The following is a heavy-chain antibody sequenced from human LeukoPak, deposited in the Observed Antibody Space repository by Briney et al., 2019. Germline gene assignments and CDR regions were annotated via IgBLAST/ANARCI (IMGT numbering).Heavy chain of an antibody. CDR3: TREQLGYCSSTSCTALTFDP. D-gene: IGHD2-2*01. CDR2: IDYSGSA. J-gene: IGHJ5*02. CDR1: GASISRNTYY. V-gene: IGHV4-39*01. Sequence: SETLSLTCSVSGASISRNTYYWGWVRQPPGEGLEWIGNIDYSGSAYYNPSLKSRVTISVDTSKNQFSLKLISVTAADTAVYYCTREQLGYCSSTSCTALTFDPWGQGTLVTVSS.